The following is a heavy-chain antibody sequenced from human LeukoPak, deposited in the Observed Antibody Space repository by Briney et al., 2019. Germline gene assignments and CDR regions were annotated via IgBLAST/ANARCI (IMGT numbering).Heavy chain of an antibody. CDR3: ARGPVLTGYPADV. Sequence: GSLRLSCAASGFTFSSYAMSWVRQAPGKGLEWIGEINHSGSTNYNPSLKSRVTISVDTSKNQFSLKLSSVTAADTAVYYCARGPVLTGYPADVWGKGTTVTVSS. CDR1: GFTFSSYA. CDR2: INHSGST. V-gene: IGHV4-34*01. D-gene: IGHD3-9*01. J-gene: IGHJ6*04.